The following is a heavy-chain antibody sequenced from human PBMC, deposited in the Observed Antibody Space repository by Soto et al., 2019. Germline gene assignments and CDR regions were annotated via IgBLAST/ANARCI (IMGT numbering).Heavy chain of an antibody. CDR3: ARGRDCYTFDY. D-gene: IGHD2-21*01. J-gene: IGHJ4*02. V-gene: IGHV4-31*03. CDR2: IYYSGST. CDR1: GGSISSGGYY. Sequence: PSETLSLTCTVSGGSISSGGYYWSWIRQHPGKGLEWIGYIYYSGSTYYNPSLKSRVTISVDTSKNQFSLKLSSVTAADTAVYYCARGRDCYTFDYWGQGTLVTVSS.